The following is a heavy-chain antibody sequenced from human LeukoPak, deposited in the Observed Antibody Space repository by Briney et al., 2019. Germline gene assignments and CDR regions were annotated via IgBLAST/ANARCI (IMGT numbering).Heavy chain of an antibody. D-gene: IGHD3-22*01. V-gene: IGHV3-21*01. J-gene: IGHJ4*02. CDR1: GFTFSSYN. CDR2: ISSSSTYI. CDR3: ARFITGPYYFDY. Sequence: GGSLRLSCAASGFTFSSYNMKWVRQAPGKGLEWVSSISSSSTYIDYADSMKGRFTISRDNAKNSLYLQMNSLRAGDTAVYYCARFITGPYYFDYWGQGTLVTVSS.